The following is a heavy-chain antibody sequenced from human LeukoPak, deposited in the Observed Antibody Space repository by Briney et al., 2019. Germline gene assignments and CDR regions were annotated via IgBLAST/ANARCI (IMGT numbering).Heavy chain of an antibody. D-gene: IGHD4-17*01. CDR1: GGSISSYY. CDR2: IYTSGST. V-gene: IGHV4-4*07. CDR3: ARVAAYDYGDYGPTAHFDY. J-gene: IGHJ4*02. Sequence: SETLSLTCTVSGGSISSYYWSWIRQPAGKGLEWIGRIYTSGSTNYNPSLKSRVTMSVDTSKNQFSLKLSSVTAADTAVYYCARVAAYDYGDYGPTAHFDYWGQGTLVTVSS.